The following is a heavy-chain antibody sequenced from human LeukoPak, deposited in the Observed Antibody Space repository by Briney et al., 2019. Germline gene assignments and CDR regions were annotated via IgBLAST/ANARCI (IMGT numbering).Heavy chain of an antibody. D-gene: IGHD6-19*01. J-gene: IGHJ4*02. CDR2: INPNSGGT. CDR1: GYTFTGYY. CDR3: ARELRAAVAGIDY. V-gene: IGHV1-2*02. Sequence: GASVKVSCKASGYTFTGYYMHWVRQAPGQGLEWMGWINPNSGGTNYAQKFQGRVTMTRDTSISTAYMELSRLRSGDTAVYYCARELRAAVAGIDYWGQGTLVTVSS.